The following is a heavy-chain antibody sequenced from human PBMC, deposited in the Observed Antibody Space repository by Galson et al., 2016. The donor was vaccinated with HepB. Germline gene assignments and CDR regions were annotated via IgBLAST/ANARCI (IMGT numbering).Heavy chain of an antibody. J-gene: IGHJ5*02. V-gene: IGHV1-2*02. Sequence: SVKVSCKASGYTFTGYYMHWVRQAPGQGLEWMGWINHNSGGTNYARKFQGRVTMTRDTSISTAYMELSSLRSNDTAVYYCARDRLGGYDYHWGQGTLVTVSS. CDR3: ARDRLGGYDYH. CDR2: INHNSGGT. CDR1: GYTFTGYY. D-gene: IGHD5-12*01.